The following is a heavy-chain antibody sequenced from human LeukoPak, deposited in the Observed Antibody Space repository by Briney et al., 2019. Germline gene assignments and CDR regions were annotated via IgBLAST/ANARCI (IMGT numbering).Heavy chain of an antibody. CDR1: GGSISGSGYY. J-gene: IGHJ5*02. V-gene: IGHV4-30-2*01. Sequence: SETLSLTCTVSGGSISGSGYYWSWIRQPPGKGLEWIGYIYHTGSTYYNPSLASRATISVDRSKNQFSLRLTSVTAADTAVFYCARGGVGPTTNWFDPWGQGTLVTVSS. CDR3: ARGGVGPTTNWFDP. D-gene: IGHD1-26*01. CDR2: IYHTGST.